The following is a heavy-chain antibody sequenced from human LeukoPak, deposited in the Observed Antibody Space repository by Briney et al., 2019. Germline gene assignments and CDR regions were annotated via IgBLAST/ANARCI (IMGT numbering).Heavy chain of an antibody. CDR1: GFTFSSYG. Sequence: PGGSLRLSCAASGFTFSSYGMHWVRQAPGKGLEWVAAIWYDGSNKYYADSVKGRFTISRDNSKNTLYLQMNSLRAEDTAVYYGARGGSSSWYPFDYWGQGTLVTVSS. D-gene: IGHD6-13*01. CDR2: IWYDGSNK. V-gene: IGHV3-33*01. J-gene: IGHJ4*02. CDR3: ARGGSSSWYPFDY.